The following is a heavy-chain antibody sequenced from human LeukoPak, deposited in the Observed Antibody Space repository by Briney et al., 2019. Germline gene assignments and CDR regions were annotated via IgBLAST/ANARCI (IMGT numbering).Heavy chain of an antibody. CDR2: IYYSEST. V-gene: IGHV4-39*01. J-gene: IGHJ2*01. Sequence: KPSETLSLTCTVSGGSISSSSYYWGWIRQPPGKGLEWIRSIYYSESTYYNPSLKSRVTISVDTSKNQFSLKLSSVTAADTAVYYCARRDGDYWYFDLWGRGTLVTVSS. D-gene: IGHD4-17*01. CDR1: GGSISSSSYY. CDR3: ARRDGDYWYFDL.